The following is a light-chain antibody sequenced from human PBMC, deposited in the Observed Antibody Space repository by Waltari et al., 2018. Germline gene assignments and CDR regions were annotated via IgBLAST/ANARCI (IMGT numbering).Light chain of an antibody. Sequence: QSVLTQPPSASGTPGQRVIISCSGSRSNIGTHTVNWNQQLPGSAHKLLIFADDQRPSGVPDRFSGSKSDTSASLAISGLQSEDEADYYCASWDDTLTVSFGTGTKVIVL. V-gene: IGLV1-44*01. J-gene: IGLJ1*01. CDR1: RSNIGTHT. CDR3: ASWDDTLTVS. CDR2: ADD.